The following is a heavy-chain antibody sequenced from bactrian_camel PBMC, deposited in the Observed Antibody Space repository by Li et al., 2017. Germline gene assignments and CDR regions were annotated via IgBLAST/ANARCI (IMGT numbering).Heavy chain of an antibody. CDR1: GYTYLGC. J-gene: IGHJ4*01. V-gene: IGHV3S31*01. CDR3: ATFSSTETQYSDSDH. D-gene: IGHD4*01. CDR2: SIRNGGLT. Sequence: VQLVESGGGLVQPGGSLRLSCVVSGYTYLGCMGWFRQAPGKGREGLASIRNGGLTVYADSVKGRFTISQDNAKNTMYLQMNSLKSEDTALYYCATFSSTETQYSDSDHWGQGTQVTVS.